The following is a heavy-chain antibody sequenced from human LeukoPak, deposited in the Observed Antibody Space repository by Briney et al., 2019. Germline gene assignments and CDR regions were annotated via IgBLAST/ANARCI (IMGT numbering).Heavy chain of an antibody. D-gene: IGHD2-8*01. CDR3: ARRYCTNGVCYTDYFDY. CDR2: IDPSDSYT. Sequence: GESLKISCKGSGYSFTNCWISWVRQMPGKGLEWMGRIDPSDSYTNYSPSFQGHVTISADKSISTAYLQWSSLKASDTAMYYCARRYCTNGVCYTDYFDYWGQGTLVTVSS. CDR1: GYSFTNCW. J-gene: IGHJ4*02. V-gene: IGHV5-10-1*01.